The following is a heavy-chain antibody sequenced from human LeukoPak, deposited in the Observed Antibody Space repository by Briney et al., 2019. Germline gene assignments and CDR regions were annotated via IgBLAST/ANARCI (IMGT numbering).Heavy chain of an antibody. CDR2: IYYSGST. CDR1: GGSISSSSYY. J-gene: IGHJ3*02. CDR3: ARADRIAARPAAFDI. V-gene: IGHV4-39*07. D-gene: IGHD6-6*01. Sequence: PSETLSLTCTVSGGSISSSSYYWGWIRQPPGKGLEWIGSIYYSGSTYYNPSLKSRVTISVDTAKNQFSLKLSSVTAADTAVYYCARADRIAARPAAFDIWGQGTMVTVSS.